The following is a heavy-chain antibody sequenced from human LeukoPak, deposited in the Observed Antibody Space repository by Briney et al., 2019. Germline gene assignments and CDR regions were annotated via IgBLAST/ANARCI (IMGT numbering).Heavy chain of an antibody. CDR2: INHSGST. J-gene: IGHJ4*02. Sequence: SETLSLTCAVYGGSFSGYYWSWIRQPPGKGLEWIGEINHSGSTNYNPSLKSRVTISVDTSKNQFSLKLSPVTAADTAVYYCARGGRWLQISIFDYWGRGTLVTVSS. D-gene: IGHD5-24*01. V-gene: IGHV4-34*01. CDR1: GGSFSGYY. CDR3: ARGGRWLQISIFDY.